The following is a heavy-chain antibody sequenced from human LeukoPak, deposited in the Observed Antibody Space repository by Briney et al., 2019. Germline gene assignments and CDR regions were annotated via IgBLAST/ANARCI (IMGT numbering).Heavy chain of an antibody. J-gene: IGHJ6*02. D-gene: IGHD4-17*01. CDR3: ARDRLRKTTPIKYYYYGMDV. V-gene: IGHV4-59*01. CDR1: GGSISSYY. CDR2: IYYSGST. Sequence: SETLSLTCTVSGGSISSYYWSWIRQPPGKGLEWIGYIYYSGSTNYNPSLKSRVTTSVDTSKNQFSLKLSSVTAADTAVYYCARDRLRKTTPIKYYYYGMDVWGQGTTVTVSS.